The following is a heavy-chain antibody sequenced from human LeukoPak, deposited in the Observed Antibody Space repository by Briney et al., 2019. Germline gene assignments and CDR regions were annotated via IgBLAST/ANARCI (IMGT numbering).Heavy chain of an antibody. J-gene: IGHJ5*02. CDR2: IYYSGST. CDR1: GGSISSYY. CDR3: ARLISGYDEYNWFDP. Sequence: SETLSLTCTVSGGSISSYYWSWIRQPPGKGLEWIGSIYYSGSTYYNPSLKSRVTISVDTSKNQFSLKLSSVTAADTAVYYCARLISGYDEYNWFDPWGQGTLVTVSS. D-gene: IGHD5-12*01. V-gene: IGHV4-59*04.